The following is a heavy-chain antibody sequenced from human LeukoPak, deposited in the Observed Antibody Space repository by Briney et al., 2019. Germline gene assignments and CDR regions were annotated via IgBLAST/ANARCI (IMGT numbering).Heavy chain of an antibody. J-gene: IGHJ4*02. D-gene: IGHD5-24*01. CDR2: INHSGST. V-gene: IGHV4-34*01. CDR3: ARGVKRWLKPGSFDY. Sequence: PSETLSLTCAVYGGSFSGYYWSWIRQPPGKGLEWIGEINHSGSTNYNPSLRSRVPISVDTSQNQFSLKLTSVAAADTAVYYCARGVKRWLKPGSFDYWGQGTLVTVSS. CDR1: GGSFSGYY.